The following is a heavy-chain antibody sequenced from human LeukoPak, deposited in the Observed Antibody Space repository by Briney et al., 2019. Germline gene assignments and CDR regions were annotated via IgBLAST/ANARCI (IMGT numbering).Heavy chain of an antibody. D-gene: IGHD1-1*01. V-gene: IGHV1-69*04. CDR3: ARSVRTSDFDI. CDR1: GGTFTSYA. Sequence: SVKVSCKASGGTFTSYAISWVRQAPGQGLEWMGRIIPILGIANYAQKFQGRVTITTDKSTSTAYMELSSLRSEDTAVYYCARSVRTSDFDIWGQGTMVTVSS. CDR2: IIPILGIA. J-gene: IGHJ3*02.